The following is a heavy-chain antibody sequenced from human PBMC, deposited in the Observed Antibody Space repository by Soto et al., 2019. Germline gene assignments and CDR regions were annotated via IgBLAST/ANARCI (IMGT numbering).Heavy chain of an antibody. CDR1: SGSVSSGSYF. CDR3: ARANANDIDWLQ. CDR2: XYNSRTN. D-gene: IGHD3-9*01. V-gene: IGHV4-61*01. Sequence: XXTLSLTCTVSSGSVSSGSYFWNWIRQPPGKGMXWIGYXYNSRTNNYNXXLKSRVTXXLDKHKKQFSLKMSSVTAADTGVYYCARANANDIDWLQWGQGTLVTV. J-gene: IGHJ4*02.